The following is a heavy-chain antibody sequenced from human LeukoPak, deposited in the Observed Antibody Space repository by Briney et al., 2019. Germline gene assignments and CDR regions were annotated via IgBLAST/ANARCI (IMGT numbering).Heavy chain of an antibody. J-gene: IGHJ4*02. CDR3: ARLRGAMTPVTSDFDY. V-gene: IGHV4-39*01. D-gene: IGHD4-17*01. CDR2: GFYSGSA. CDR1: GGSISGSNYY. Sequence: SETLSLTCTVSGGSISGSNYYWAWVRQPPGKGLEWVGSGFYSGSAYSNPSLKSRVAISVDTSRNQFSLNLSSVTAADTAVYYCARLRGAMTPVTSDFDYWGQGTLVTVSS.